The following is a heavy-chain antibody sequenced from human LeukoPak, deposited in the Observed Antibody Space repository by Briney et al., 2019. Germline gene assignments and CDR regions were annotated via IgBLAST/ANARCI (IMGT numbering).Heavy chain of an antibody. D-gene: IGHD6-13*01. CDR3: ARTIACDY. Sequence: GGSLRLSCAASGFTFSYYSMNWVRQAPGKGLEWVSYISNSSSTIYYADSVKGRFTISRDNAKNSLYLQMNSLGAEDTAVYYCARTIACDYWGQGTLVAVSS. J-gene: IGHJ4*02. V-gene: IGHV3-48*01. CDR1: GFTFSYYS. CDR2: ISNSSSTI.